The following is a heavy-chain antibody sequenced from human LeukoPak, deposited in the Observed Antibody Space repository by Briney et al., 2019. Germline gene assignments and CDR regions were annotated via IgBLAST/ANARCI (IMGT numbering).Heavy chain of an antibody. D-gene: IGHD5-12*01. Sequence: GGSLRLSCAASGFTFSSYAMHWVRQAPGKGLEWVAVISYDGSNKYYADSVKGRFTISRDNSKNTLYLQMNSLRAEDTAIYYCAKDPYSGYVRNNWFDPWGQGTLVTVSS. CDR1: GFTFSSYA. V-gene: IGHV3-30-3*01. CDR3: AKDPYSGYVRNNWFDP. CDR2: ISYDGSNK. J-gene: IGHJ5*02.